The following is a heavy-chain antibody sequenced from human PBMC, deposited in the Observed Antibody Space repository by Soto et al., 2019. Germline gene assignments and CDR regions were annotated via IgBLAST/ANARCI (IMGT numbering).Heavy chain of an antibody. V-gene: IGHV3-11*06. CDR2: ISSSSSYT. CDR1: GFTFSDYY. Sequence: GGSLRLSCAASGFTFSDYYMSWIRQAPGKGLEWVSYISSSSSYTNYADSVKGRFTISRDNAKNSLYLQMNSLRAEDTAVYYCARGGYDFWGGYYPGYFDYWGQGTLVTVSS. CDR3: ARGGYDFWGGYYPGYFDY. D-gene: IGHD3-3*01. J-gene: IGHJ4*02.